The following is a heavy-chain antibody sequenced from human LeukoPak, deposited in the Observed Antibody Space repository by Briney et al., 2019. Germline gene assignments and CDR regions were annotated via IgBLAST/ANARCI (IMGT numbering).Heavy chain of an antibody. V-gene: IGHV4-34*01. J-gene: IGHJ6*03. CDR1: GGSFSGYY. Sequence: KTSETLSLTCAVYGGSFSGYYWSWIRQPPGKGLEWIGEINHSGSTNYNPSLKSRVTISVDTSKNQFSLKLSSVTAADTAVYYCARVVPAADLNYYYYYMDVWGKGTTVTISS. D-gene: IGHD2-2*01. CDR2: INHSGST. CDR3: ARVVPAADLNYYYYYMDV.